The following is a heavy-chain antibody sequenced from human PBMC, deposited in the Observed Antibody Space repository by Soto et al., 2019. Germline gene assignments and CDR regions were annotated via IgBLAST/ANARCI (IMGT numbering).Heavy chain of an antibody. D-gene: IGHD4-17*01. Sequence: SETLSLTCTVSGGSIGSYYWSWIRQPPGKGLEWIGYIYYSGSTNYNPSLKSRVTISVDTSKNQFSLKLSSVTAADTAVYYCARIKTTTNTWSFDLWGRAPLFIFS. CDR2: IYYSGST. J-gene: IGHJ2*01. CDR1: GGSIGSYY. CDR3: ARIKTTTNTWSFDL. V-gene: IGHV4-59*01.